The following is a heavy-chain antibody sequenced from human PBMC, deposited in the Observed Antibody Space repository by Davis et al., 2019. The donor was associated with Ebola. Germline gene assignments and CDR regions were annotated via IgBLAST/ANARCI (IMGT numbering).Heavy chain of an antibody. Sequence: AASVQVSCKASAGTFGSYAISWVRQAPGQGLEWMGTIIPILGIANYAQKFQERVTITRDMSTSTAYMELSSLRSEDTAVYYCAAVPLYSSSWYGYYGMDVWGQGTTVTVSS. V-gene: IGHV1-69*04. D-gene: IGHD6-13*01. J-gene: IGHJ6*02. CDR1: AGTFGSYA. CDR3: AAVPLYSSSWYGYYGMDV. CDR2: IIPILGIA.